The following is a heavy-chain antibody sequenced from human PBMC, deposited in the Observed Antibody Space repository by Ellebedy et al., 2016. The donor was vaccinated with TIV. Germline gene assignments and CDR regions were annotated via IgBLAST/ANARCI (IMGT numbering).Heavy chain of an antibody. CDR2: FGVSGDSP. J-gene: IGHJ4*02. CDR1: GFTFSDYG. Sequence: GESLKISCVTSGFTFSDYGMHWVRQAPGKGLEWVSGFGVSGDSPYYADSVKGRFTISRDNSKKTLYLQMNSLRAEDTAVYYCAKGRGGGSDSSAPRYYFDYWGLGTLVTVSS. D-gene: IGHD3-22*01. V-gene: IGHV3-23*01. CDR3: AKGRGGGSDSSAPRYYFDY.